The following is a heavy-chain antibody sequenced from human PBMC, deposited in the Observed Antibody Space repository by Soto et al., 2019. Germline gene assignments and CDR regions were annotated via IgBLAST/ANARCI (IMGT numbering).Heavy chain of an antibody. D-gene: IGHD3-16*01. Sequence: EVQLLESGGGLVQPGGSLRLSCAASAFTFRNYAMSWVRQAPGKGLEWVSAISGSSSYIYYADSVKGRFTISRDNAKNSLYLEMNRLRAEDMAVYYCAGGMGGMDVWGQGTTVTVSS. J-gene: IGHJ6*02. CDR1: AFTFRNYA. V-gene: IGHV3-21*01. CDR2: ISGSSSYI. CDR3: AGGMGGMDV.